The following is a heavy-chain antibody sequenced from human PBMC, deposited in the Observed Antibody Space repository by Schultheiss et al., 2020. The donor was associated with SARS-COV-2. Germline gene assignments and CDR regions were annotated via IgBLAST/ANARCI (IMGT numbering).Heavy chain of an antibody. V-gene: IGHV3-48*03. CDR2: ISSSGSTI. J-gene: IGHJ4*02. CDR1: GFTFSSYE. D-gene: IGHD3-3*01. CDR3: ARGPGDWDFWSGYYKPPYYFDY. Sequence: GGSLRLSCAASGFTFSSYEMNWVRQAPGKGLEWVSYISSSGSTIYYADSVKGRFTISRDNAKNSLYLQMNSLRAEDTAVYYCARGPGDWDFWSGYYKPPYYFDYWGQGTLVTVSS.